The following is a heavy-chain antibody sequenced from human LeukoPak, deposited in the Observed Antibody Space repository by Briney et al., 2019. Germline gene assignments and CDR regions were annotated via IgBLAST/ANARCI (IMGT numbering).Heavy chain of an antibody. J-gene: IGHJ4*02. CDR3: AKGYCSSTSCSLDY. Sequence: GGSLRLSCAASGFTFSSYGMHWVRQAPGKGLEWVAVISYDGSNKYYADSVKGRFTISRDNSKNTLCLQMNSLRAEDTAVYYCAKGYCSSTSCSLDYWGQGTLVTVSS. V-gene: IGHV3-30*18. D-gene: IGHD2-2*01. CDR1: GFTFSSYG. CDR2: ISYDGSNK.